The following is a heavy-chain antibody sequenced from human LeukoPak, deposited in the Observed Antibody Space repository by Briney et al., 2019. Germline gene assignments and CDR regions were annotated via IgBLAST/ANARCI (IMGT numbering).Heavy chain of an antibody. V-gene: IGHV3-23*01. CDR3: AKDQRFLEGVAGYYFDY. Sequence: GGSLRLSCAASGFTFSSYAMSWVRQAPGKGLEWVSAISGSGGSTYYADSVKGRFTISRDNSKNTLYLQMNSLRAEDTAVYYCAKDQRFLEGVAGYYFDYWGQGTLVTVSS. J-gene: IGHJ4*02. D-gene: IGHD3-3*01. CDR1: GFTFSSYA. CDR2: ISGSGGST.